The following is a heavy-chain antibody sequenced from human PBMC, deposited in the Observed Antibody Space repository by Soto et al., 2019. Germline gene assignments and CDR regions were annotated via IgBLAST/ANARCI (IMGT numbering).Heavy chain of an antibody. D-gene: IGHD2-2*01. CDR3: AREGRYCSSTGCSGSIDY. CDR2: IYYSGST. V-gene: IGHV4-59*01. CDR1: GGSISSYY. J-gene: IGHJ4*02. Sequence: SETLSLTCTVSGGSISSYYWSWIRQPPGKGLEWIGYIYYSGSTNYNPSLKSRVTISVDTSKNQFSLKLSSVTAADTAVYYCAREGRYCSSTGCSGSIDYWGQGTLVTVSS.